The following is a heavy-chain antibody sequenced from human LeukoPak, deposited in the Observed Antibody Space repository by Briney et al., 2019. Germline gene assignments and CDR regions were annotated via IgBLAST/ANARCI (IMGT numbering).Heavy chain of an antibody. V-gene: IGHV4-39*01. J-gene: IGHJ6*02. CDR3: ARLGGGVLRFLEWLGTSYGMDV. CDR1: GGSISSSGYY. D-gene: IGHD3-3*01. Sequence: SETLSLTCTVSGGSISSSGYYWGWVRQPPGKGLEWIGIIYFSGTTYYNPSLKSRVTISVDTSKNQFSLKLNSVTAADTAVYYCARLGGGVLRFLEWLGTSYGMDVWGQGTTVTVSS. CDR2: IYFSGTT.